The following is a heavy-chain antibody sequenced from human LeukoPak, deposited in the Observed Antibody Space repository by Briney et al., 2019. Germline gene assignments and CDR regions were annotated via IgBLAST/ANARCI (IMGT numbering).Heavy chain of an antibody. CDR1: GGSISSSSYY. CDR3: AREWGDDAFDI. V-gene: IGHV4-61*02. Sequence: SETLSLTCTVAGGSISSSSYYWSWIRQPAGKGLEWIGRIYTSGSTNYNPSLKSRVTISVDTSKNQFSLKLSSVTAADTAVYYCAREWGDDAFDIWGQGTMVAVSS. CDR2: IYTSGST. D-gene: IGHD3-10*01. J-gene: IGHJ3*02.